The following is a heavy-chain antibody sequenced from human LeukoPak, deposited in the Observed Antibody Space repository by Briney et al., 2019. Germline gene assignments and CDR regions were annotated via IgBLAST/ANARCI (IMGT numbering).Heavy chain of an antibody. CDR3: ARADGAVAGTSNY. D-gene: IGHD6-19*01. J-gene: IGHJ4*02. Sequence: ASVKVSCKASGYTFTSYDINWVRQATGQGLEWTGWMNPNSGNTGYAQKFQGRVTMTRNTSISTAYMELSSLRSEGTAVYYCARADGAVAGTSNYWGQGTLVTVSS. V-gene: IGHV1-8*01. CDR1: GYTFTSYD. CDR2: MNPNSGNT.